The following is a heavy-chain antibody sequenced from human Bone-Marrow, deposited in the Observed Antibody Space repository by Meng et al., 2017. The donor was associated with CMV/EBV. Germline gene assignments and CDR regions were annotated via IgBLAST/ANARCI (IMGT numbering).Heavy chain of an antibody. CDR3: AAGHAEQLAAFDI. CDR2: IIPILGIA. J-gene: IGHJ3*02. Sequence: SVKVSCKASGDTFSNNAISWVRQAPGQGLEWMGRIIPILGIANYAQKFQGRVTITADKSTSTAYMELSSLRSEDTAVYYCAAGHAEQLAAFDIWGQGTMVTVSS. CDR1: GDTFSNNA. V-gene: IGHV1-69*04. D-gene: IGHD6-13*01.